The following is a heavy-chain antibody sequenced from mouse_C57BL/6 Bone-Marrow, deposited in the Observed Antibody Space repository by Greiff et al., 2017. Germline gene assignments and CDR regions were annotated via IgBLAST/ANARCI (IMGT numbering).Heavy chain of an antibody. Sequence: VQLQQSGAELVMPGASVKLSCKASGYTFTSYWMHWVKQRPGQGLEWIGEIDPSDSYTNYNQKFKGKSTLTVDKSSSTAYMQLSSLTSEDSAVYYCARRYDYDDGFYYFDYWGQGTTLTVSS. CDR1: GYTFTSYW. CDR3: ARRYDYDDGFYYFDY. D-gene: IGHD2-4*01. CDR2: IDPSDSYT. J-gene: IGHJ2*01. V-gene: IGHV1-69*01.